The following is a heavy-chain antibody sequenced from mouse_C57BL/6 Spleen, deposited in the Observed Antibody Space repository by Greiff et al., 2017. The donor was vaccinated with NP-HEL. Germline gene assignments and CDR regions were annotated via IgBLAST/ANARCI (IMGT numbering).Heavy chain of an antibody. J-gene: IGHJ3*01. D-gene: IGHD2-3*01. Sequence: QVQLQQSGTELVKPGASVKLSCKASGYTFTSYWMHWVKQRPGQGLEWIGNINPSNGGTNYNEKFKSKATLTVDKSSSTAYMQLSSLTSEDSAVYYCARGIYDGYYVFAYWGQGTLVTVSA. CDR1: GYTFTSYW. CDR3: ARGIYDGYYVFAY. CDR2: INPSNGGT. V-gene: IGHV1-53*01.